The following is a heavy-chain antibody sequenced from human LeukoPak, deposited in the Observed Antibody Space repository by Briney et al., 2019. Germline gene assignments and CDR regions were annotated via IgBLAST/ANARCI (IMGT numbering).Heavy chain of an antibody. CDR2: ISYDGNDK. Sequence: GGSLRLSCAASGFTFSSYGMHWVRQAPGKGLEWVAVISYDGNDKSYADSVKGRFTISRDNSKNTLYLQMNSLRAEDTAVYYCAKDRWMKWLRLGPFDYWGQGTLVTVSS. V-gene: IGHV3-30*18. CDR1: GFTFSSYG. CDR3: AKDRWMKWLRLGPFDY. D-gene: IGHD5-12*01. J-gene: IGHJ4*02.